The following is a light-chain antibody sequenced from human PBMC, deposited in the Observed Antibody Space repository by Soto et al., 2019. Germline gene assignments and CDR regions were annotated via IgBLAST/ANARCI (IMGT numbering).Light chain of an antibody. J-gene: IGKJ5*01. CDR3: QQYSNLPIT. V-gene: IGKV1-33*01. CDR2: HAS. Sequence: DIPMTQSPSSLSASVGDRVTITCQASQGINRYLNWYQQKPGKAPKLLIYHASSLETGVPSRFSGSGSGTDFTFTISSLQPEDTATYYCQQYSNLPITFGQGTRLEIK. CDR1: QGINRY.